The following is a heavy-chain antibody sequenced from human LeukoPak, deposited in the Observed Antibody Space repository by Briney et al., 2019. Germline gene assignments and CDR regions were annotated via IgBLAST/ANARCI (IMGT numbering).Heavy chain of an antibody. J-gene: IGHJ6*03. V-gene: IGHV1-2*06. CDR3: ARDDVDTAMVQYYYYYYMDV. D-gene: IGHD5-18*01. CDR1: GYTFTGYY. CDR2: INPNSGGT. Sequence: ASVKVSCKASGYTFTGYYMHWVRQAPGQGLEWMGRINPNSGGTNYAQKFQGRVTMTRDTSISTAYMKLSRLRSDDTAVYYCARDDVDTAMVQYYYYYYMDVWGKGTTVTVSS.